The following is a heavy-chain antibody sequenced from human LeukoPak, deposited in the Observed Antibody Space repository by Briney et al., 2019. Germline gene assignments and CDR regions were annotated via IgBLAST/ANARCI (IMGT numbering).Heavy chain of an antibody. CDR3: ARNAASGLDY. Sequence: ASVKVSCKASGYTFTNYYLHWVRQAPGQGLEWMGFINPGGGSTSYAQKFQGRVTMTRATSTSTVYMELSSLRSDDTAVYYCARNAASGLDYWGQRTLVTVSS. J-gene: IGHJ4*02. CDR1: GYTFTNYY. V-gene: IGHV1-46*01. D-gene: IGHD2-15*01. CDR2: INPGGGST.